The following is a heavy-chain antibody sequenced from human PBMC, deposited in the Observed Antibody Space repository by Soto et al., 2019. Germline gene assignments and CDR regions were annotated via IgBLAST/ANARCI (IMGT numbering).Heavy chain of an antibody. CDR3: ARGGNCISTSCYRFDY. Sequence: QVQLQESGPGLVKPSQTLSLTCTVSGGSISSGGYYWSWIRQHPGKGLEWIGYIYYSGSTYYNPSLKSRVTISVDTSKNQFSLKLSSVTAADTAVYYCARGGNCISTSCYRFDYWGQGTLVTVSS. J-gene: IGHJ4*02. CDR2: IYYSGST. CDR1: GGSISSGGYY. D-gene: IGHD2-2*01. V-gene: IGHV4-31*03.